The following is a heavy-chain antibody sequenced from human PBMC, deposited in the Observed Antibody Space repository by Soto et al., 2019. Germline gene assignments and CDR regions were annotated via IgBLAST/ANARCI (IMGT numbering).Heavy chain of an antibody. Sequence: GGSLRLSCAVSGFTFSSFGMNWVRQAPGKGLEWISYITSDSSTRHYADFVKGRFTISRDNAKNSLYLQMNSLRDEDTAVYYCAKAEWIQLWTDYYYFGMDVWGQGTTVTVSS. CDR2: ITSDSSTR. V-gene: IGHV3-48*02. D-gene: IGHD5-18*01. J-gene: IGHJ6*02. CDR3: AKAEWIQLWTDYYYFGMDV. CDR1: GFTFSSFG.